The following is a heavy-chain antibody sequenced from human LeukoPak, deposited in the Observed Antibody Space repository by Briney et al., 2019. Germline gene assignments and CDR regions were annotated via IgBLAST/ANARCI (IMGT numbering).Heavy chain of an antibody. D-gene: IGHD6-6*01. CDR2: IKQDGSEK. J-gene: IGHJ2*01. CDR3: ARAPYLGIAARPGNWYFDL. Sequence: GGSLRLSCAASGFTFSSYWMSWVRQAPGKGLEWVANIKQDGSEKYYVDSVKGRFTISRDNAKNSLYLQMNSLRAEDTAVYYCARAPYLGIAARPGNWYFDLWGRGTLVTVSS. CDR1: GFTFSSYW. V-gene: IGHV3-7*01.